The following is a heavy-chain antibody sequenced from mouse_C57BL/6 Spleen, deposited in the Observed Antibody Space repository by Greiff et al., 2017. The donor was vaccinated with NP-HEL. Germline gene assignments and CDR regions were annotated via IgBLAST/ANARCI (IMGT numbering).Heavy chain of an antibody. J-gene: IGHJ2*01. D-gene: IGHD2-3*01. Sequence: QVHVKQSGAELVKPGASVKLSCKASGYTFTSYWMQWVKQRPGQGLEWIGEIDPSDSYTNYNQQFKGKATLTVDTSSSTAYMQLSSLTSEDSAVYYCAREDVDDCYYFDYWGQGTTLTVAS. CDR2: IDPSDSYT. CDR1: GYTFTSYW. V-gene: IGHV1-50*01. CDR3: AREDVDDCYYFDY.